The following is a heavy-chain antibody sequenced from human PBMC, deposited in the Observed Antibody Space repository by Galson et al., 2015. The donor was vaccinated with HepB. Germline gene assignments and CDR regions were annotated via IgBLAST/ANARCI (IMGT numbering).Heavy chain of an antibody. CDR1: GFTFSSYG. CDR3: ARGRYCIGASCYWIDAFDI. V-gene: IGHV3-33*01. CDR2: IWYDVNNK. Sequence: SLRLSCAASGFTFSSYGMHWVRQAPGKGLEWVAVIWYDVNNKYYTDSVKGRFTISRDNSKNTLYLQLNSLRAEDTAVYYCARGRYCIGASCYWIDAFDIWGQGTMVTVSS. D-gene: IGHD2-2*01. J-gene: IGHJ3*02.